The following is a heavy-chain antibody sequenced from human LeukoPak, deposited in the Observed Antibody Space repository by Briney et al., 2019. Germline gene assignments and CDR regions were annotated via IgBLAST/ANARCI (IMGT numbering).Heavy chain of an antibody. CDR2: ISGRGGST. Sequence: HTGGSLRLSCAASGFTFSSYAMSWVRQAQGKGREWVAAISGRGGSTYYADSVQGRFTISRANSKNTLYLQMNSLRAEDTAVYYCAKEDPIVVVTAPFDCWGQGTLVTVSS. V-gene: IGHV3-23*01. D-gene: IGHD2-21*02. J-gene: IGHJ4*02. CDR1: GFTFSSYA. CDR3: AKEDPIVVVTAPFDC.